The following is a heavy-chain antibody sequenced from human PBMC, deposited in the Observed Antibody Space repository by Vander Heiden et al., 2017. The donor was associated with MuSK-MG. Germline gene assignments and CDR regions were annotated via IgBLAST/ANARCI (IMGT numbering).Heavy chain of an antibody. CDR2: INSDGSST. CDR1: GFTFSSYW. D-gene: IGHD3-16*01. Sequence: EVQLVESGGGLVQPGGSLRLSCAASGFTFSSYWMHWVRQAPGKGLVWVSRINSDGSSTSYADSVKGRFTISRDNAKNTLYLQMNSLRAEDTAVYYCARGLGDDYVWGSEPGGIDYWGQGTLVTVSS. CDR3: ARGLGDDYVWGSEPGGIDY. V-gene: IGHV3-74*01. J-gene: IGHJ4*02.